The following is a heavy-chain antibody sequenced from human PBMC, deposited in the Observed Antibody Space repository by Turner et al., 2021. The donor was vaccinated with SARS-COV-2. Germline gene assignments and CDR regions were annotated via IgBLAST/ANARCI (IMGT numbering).Heavy chain of an antibody. CDR1: GFPFSSYI. CDR2: INSGSSYI. CDR3: TRSRDYYGSGTYYNYDY. D-gene: IGHD3-10*01. V-gene: IGHV3-21*02. J-gene: IGHJ4*02. Sequence: VQLVESGGGMVTPGGSLRLSCAASGFPFSSYIMNWVRQAPEKGLEWVASINSGSSYIYYADSMKGGVTISRDNTKRSLFLQMNSRRVEDTAVYYCTRSRDYYGSGTYYNYDYWGQGTLVTVSS.